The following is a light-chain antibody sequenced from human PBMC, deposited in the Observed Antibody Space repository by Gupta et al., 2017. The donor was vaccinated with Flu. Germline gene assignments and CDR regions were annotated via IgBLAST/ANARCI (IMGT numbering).Light chain of an antibody. CDR2: EVS. CDR3: SSYTRSTTSIIAWV. CDR1: SSDLGGYNR. V-gene: IGLV2-14*01. Sequence: QSALTQPASVSGSLGQSITISCPGTSSDLGGYNRVSWYQQHPGKAPKLIIYEVSNRPSGLSDRFSGSRSGNTASLTISGLQADDEADYYCSSYTRSTTSIIAWVFGGGTRLTVL. J-gene: IGLJ3*02.